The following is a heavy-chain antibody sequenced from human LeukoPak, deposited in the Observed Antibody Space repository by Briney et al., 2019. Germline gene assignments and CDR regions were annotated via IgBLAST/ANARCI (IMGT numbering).Heavy chain of an antibody. V-gene: IGHV3-11*04. J-gene: IGHJ4*02. CDR2: ISSSGSTI. Sequence: PGGSLRLSCAASGFTFSDYYMSWIREAPGKGLEWVSYISSSGSTIYYADSVKGRFTISRDNAKNSLYLQMNSLRAEDTAVYYCARDSDIVVAFDYWGQGTLVTVSS. CDR3: ARDSDIVVAFDY. CDR1: GFTFSDYY. D-gene: IGHD2-2*01.